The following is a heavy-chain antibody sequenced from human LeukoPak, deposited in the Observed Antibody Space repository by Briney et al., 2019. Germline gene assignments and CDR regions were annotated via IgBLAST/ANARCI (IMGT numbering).Heavy chain of an antibody. D-gene: IGHD5-12*01. Sequence: GGSLRLSCAASGFTFTTYWMSWVRQTPGKGLEWLANIKQDGNEKYYVDSVEGRFTVSRDNAKNSLYLQMNSLRVEDTGVYYCTRYSGYPGDYWGQGTLVTVSS. V-gene: IGHV3-7*03. CDR3: TRYSGYPGDY. CDR2: IKQDGNEK. CDR1: GFTFTTYW. J-gene: IGHJ4*02.